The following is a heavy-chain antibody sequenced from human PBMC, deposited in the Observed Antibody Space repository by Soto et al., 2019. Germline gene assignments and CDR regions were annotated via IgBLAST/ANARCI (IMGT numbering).Heavy chain of an antibody. CDR3: AREYYYDSSGYLPVRYYFGMDV. Sequence: VASVKVSCKASGYTFTNSGISWVRQAPGQGLEWMGWIGAYNGHTKYEQKLQGRVTMTTDTSTSTAYLELRSLKSDDTAVYYCAREYYYDSSGYLPVRYYFGMDVWGQGTTVTVSS. V-gene: IGHV1-18*01. CDR2: IGAYNGHT. CDR1: GYTFTNSG. D-gene: IGHD3-22*01. J-gene: IGHJ6*02.